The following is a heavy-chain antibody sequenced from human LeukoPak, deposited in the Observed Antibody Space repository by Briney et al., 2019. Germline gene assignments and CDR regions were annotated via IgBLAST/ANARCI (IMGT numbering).Heavy chain of an antibody. D-gene: IGHD3-9*01. CDR3: AKYRDYDILTGYSDY. Sequence: GGSLRLSCAVSGFTFSSYGMHWVRQAPGKGLEWVAFIRYDGSNKYYAESVKGRFTVSRDNSKNTLYLQMNSLRAEDTAVYYCAKYRDYDILTGYSDYWGQGTLVTVSS. CDR1: GFTFSSYG. CDR2: IRYDGSNK. V-gene: IGHV3-30*02. J-gene: IGHJ4*02.